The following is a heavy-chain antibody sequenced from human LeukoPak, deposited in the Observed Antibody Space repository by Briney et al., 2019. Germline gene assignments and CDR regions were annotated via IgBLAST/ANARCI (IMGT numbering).Heavy chain of an antibody. CDR2: IYHSGNT. V-gene: IGHV4-38-2*01. CDR3: ARRNYFDL. CDR1: GYSISSGYY. Sequence: PSETLSLTCAVSGYSISSGYYWGWIRQPPGKGLEWIGSIYHSGNTYHNPSLKSRVTILVDTSKNQFSLKLSSVTAADTAVYYCARRNYFDLWGRGTLVTVPS. D-gene: IGHD1-14*01. J-gene: IGHJ2*01.